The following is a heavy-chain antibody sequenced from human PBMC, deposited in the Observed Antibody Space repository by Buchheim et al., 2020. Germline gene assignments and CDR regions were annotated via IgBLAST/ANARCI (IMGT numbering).Heavy chain of an antibody. J-gene: IGHJ4*02. CDR2: IYPGDSDT. V-gene: IGHV5-51*01. CDR3: ARRAAYCGGDCFSFDY. Sequence: EVQVVQSGAEVKEPGESLKISCKGSGYSFTTYWIGWVRQMPGKGLEWMGIIYPGDSDTRYSPSFQGQVTISADKSISTAYPQWSSLKASDTAIYYCARRAAYCGGDCFSFDYWGQGTL. CDR1: GYSFTTYW. D-gene: IGHD2-21*02.